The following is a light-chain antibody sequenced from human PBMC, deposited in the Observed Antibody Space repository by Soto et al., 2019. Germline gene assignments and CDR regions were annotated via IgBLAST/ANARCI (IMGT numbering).Light chain of an antibody. CDR3: AAWYDNLNGPL. J-gene: IGLJ3*02. V-gene: IGLV1-44*01. CDR2: SDD. Sequence: QSVLTQPPSLSGTPGQRVTISCSGSNSNIGRYSVNWYQHFPGTAPKILIYSDDERPSGVPDRFSGSKSGTSASLAISGLQSEDEAGYYCAAWYDNLNGPLFGGGPKLTVL. CDR1: NSNIGRYS.